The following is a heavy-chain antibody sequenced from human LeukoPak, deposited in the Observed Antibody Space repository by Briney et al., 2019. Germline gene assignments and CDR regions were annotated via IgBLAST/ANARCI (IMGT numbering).Heavy chain of an antibody. V-gene: IGHV3-48*03. J-gene: IGHJ5*02. CDR1: GFTFSNYA. CDR3: VRDFWSGSSWFDP. Sequence: GGSLRLSCAASGFTFSNYAMNWVRQAPGKGLEWVSYIGGSGTTIYYADSVKGRFTISRDNAKNSLYLQMNSLRAEDTAVYYCVRDFWSGSSWFDPWGQGTLVTVSS. D-gene: IGHD3-3*01. CDR2: IGGSGTTI.